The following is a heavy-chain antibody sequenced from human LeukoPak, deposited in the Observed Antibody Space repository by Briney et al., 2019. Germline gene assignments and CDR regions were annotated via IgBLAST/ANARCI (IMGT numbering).Heavy chain of an antibody. D-gene: IGHD4-23*01. V-gene: IGHV4-39*01. CDR3: AYGSNSAADH. CDR2: IYYGGTN. CDR1: GGSISSWTYY. Sequence: PSETLSLTCTVSGGSISSWTYYWGWIRQPPGKGLEWIGTIYYGGTNYYNPSLKSRVTISVDTSKNQFSLNLSSVTAADTAVYYCAYGSNSAADHWGQGTLVTVSS. J-gene: IGHJ4*02.